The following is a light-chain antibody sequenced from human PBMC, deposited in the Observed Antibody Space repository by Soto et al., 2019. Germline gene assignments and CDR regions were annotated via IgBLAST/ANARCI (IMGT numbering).Light chain of an antibody. V-gene: IGKV3-20*01. CDR2: GAS. Sequence: EIVLTQSPGTLSLSPGERATLSCRASQSASINDLAWYQQKPGQAPRLLIYGASSRATGIPDRFSGSGSGTDFTLTISRLEPEDFAVYYCQQFGSSLCTFGQGTKVEIK. J-gene: IGKJ2*02. CDR3: QQFGSSLCT. CDR1: QSASIND.